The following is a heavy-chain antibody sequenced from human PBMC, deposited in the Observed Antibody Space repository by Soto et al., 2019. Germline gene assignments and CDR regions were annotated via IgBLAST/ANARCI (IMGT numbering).Heavy chain of an antibody. CDR2: ISSSSSTI. D-gene: IGHD3-22*01. V-gene: IGHV3-48*02. Sequence: GGSLRLSCAASGFTFSSYSMNWVRQAPGKGLEWVSYISSSSSTIYYADSVKGRFTISRDNAKNSLYLQMNSLRDEDTAVYYCARDRGGYYYDSSGSPNAFDYWGQGTLVTVSS. CDR3: ARDRGGYYYDSSGSPNAFDY. CDR1: GFTFSSYS. J-gene: IGHJ4*02.